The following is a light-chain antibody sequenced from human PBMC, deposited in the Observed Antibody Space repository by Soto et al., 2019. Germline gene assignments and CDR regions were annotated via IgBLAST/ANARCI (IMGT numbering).Light chain of an antibody. CDR1: QTISNY. CDR2: PTS. V-gene: IGKV1-39*01. Sequence: DIQLTQSPSSLSASVGDRVSITCRTSQTISNYLNWYHHRPGQAPKLLIYPTSNLQGGVPSRFSGGGAGTEFTLTISSLQPEDFGSYSCQQTYNLPPTFGGGTRVQIK. J-gene: IGKJ4*01. CDR3: QQTYNLPPT.